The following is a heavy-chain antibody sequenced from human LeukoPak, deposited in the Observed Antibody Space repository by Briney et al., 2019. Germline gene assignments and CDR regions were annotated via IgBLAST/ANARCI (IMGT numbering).Heavy chain of an antibody. CDR3: ARDRHYDSTV. Sequence: SETLSLTCTVSGGSISSGGYYWSWLRQHPGKGLEWIGYIYYSGSTYYNPSLKSRVTKSVDTSKNQFSLKLSSVTAADAAVYYCARDRHYDSTVWGQGTLVTVSS. D-gene: IGHD3-22*01. CDR2: IYYSGST. V-gene: IGHV4-31*03. J-gene: IGHJ4*02. CDR1: GGSISSGGYY.